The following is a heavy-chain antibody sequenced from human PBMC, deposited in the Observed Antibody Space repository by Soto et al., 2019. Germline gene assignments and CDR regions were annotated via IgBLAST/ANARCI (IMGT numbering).Heavy chain of an antibody. CDR2: ISGGGTT. CDR3: AKWHTYNYDSRPFSGIDY. J-gene: IGHJ4*02. D-gene: IGHD3-22*01. V-gene: IGHV3-23*01. Sequence: GGALRLSCSASGFTFCSCALTRGPPGPGEGLEWVSAISGGGTTYYVDSVTGRFTISRDNSKSTLYLQMNSLRAEDTATYYCAKWHTYNYDSRPFSGIDYWGQGTQVTVSS. CDR1: GFTFCSCA.